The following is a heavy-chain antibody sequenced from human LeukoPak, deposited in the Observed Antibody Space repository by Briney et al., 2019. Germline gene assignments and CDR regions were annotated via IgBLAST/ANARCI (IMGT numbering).Heavy chain of an antibody. CDR3: AREGRGGVYAVDAFDI. CDR1: GFTFSSYA. J-gene: IGHJ3*02. CDR2: ISYDGSNK. D-gene: IGHD4-17*01. V-gene: IGHV3-30-3*01. Sequence: GRSLRLSCAASGFTFSSYAMHWVRQAPGKGLEWVAVISYDGSNKYYADSVKGRFTISRDNSKNTLYLQMNSLRAEDTAVYYCAREGRGGVYAVDAFDIWGQGTMVTVSS.